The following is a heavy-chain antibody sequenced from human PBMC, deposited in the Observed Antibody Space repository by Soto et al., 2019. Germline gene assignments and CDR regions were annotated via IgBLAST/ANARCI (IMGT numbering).Heavy chain of an antibody. V-gene: IGHV3-30*18. CDR3: AKGGRQWLVTSDFNY. CDR1: GFTFSDYA. D-gene: IGHD6-19*01. J-gene: IGHJ4*02. Sequence: VPLVESGGGVVQPGRSLRLSCAASGFTFSDYAMHWVRQAPGKGLEWVAVVSHDGRNTHYADSVKGRFTISRDSSKNTVCLEMTRLRAEDTAVYYCAKGGRQWLVTSDFNYWGQGALVTVS. CDR2: VSHDGRNT.